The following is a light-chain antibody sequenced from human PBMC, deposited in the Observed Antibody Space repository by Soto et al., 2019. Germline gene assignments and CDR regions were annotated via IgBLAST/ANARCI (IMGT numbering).Light chain of an antibody. CDR3: SSYTDSSNYV. CDR2: QVT. CDR1: SSDPAIYNY. V-gene: IGLV2-14*01. J-gene: IGLJ1*01. Sequence: QSALTQPASVSGSPEQSITISCTGTSSDPAIYNYASWYQQQPGKAPKLMIYQVTNRPSGVSNRFSGSRSGNTASLTISGLQAEDEADYYCSSYTDSSNYVFGTGTKVTVL.